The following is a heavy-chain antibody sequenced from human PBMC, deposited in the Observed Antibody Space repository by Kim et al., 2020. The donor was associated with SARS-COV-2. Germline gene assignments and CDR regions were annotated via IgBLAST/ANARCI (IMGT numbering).Heavy chain of an antibody. CDR2: ISGSGGST. CDR3: AKDFSREEWELLGWLTGGYDY. D-gene: IGHD1-26*01. CDR1: GFTFSSYA. Sequence: GGSLRLSCAASGFTFSSYAMSWVRQAPGKGLEWVSAISGSGGSTYYADSVKGRFTISRDNSKNTLYLQMNSLRAEDTAVYYCAKDFSREEWELLGWLTGGYDYWGQGTLVTVSS. J-gene: IGHJ4*02. V-gene: IGHV3-23*01.